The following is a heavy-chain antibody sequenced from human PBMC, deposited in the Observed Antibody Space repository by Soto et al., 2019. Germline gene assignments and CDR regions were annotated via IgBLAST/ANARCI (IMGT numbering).Heavy chain of an antibody. J-gene: IGHJ4*02. V-gene: IGHV3-30*03. CDR3: ATVGGTYY. Sequence: QVQLVESGGGVVQPGRSLRLSCAASGFTFSSYGMHWVRQAPGKGLEWVAVISYDGSNKYYADSVKGRFTISRDNSKNDMYLQMNSLRAEYTAVYYCATVGGTYYRGQGTLVNVSS. CDR1: GFTFSSYG. CDR2: ISYDGSNK. D-gene: IGHD2-15*01.